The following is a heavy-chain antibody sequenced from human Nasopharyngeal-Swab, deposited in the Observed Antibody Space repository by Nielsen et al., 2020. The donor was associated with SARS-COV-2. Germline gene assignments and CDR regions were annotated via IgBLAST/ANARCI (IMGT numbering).Heavy chain of an antibody. V-gene: IGHV3-53*01. CDR2: IYSRGET. D-gene: IGHD6-13*01. Sequence: WIRQPPGKGLEWVAVIYSRGETHYTDSVRGRFTIIRDNSKNMVNLQLNSLRAEDTAVYYFARMDFIAIRDYWGQGTLVTVSS. CDR3: ARMDFIAIRDY. J-gene: IGHJ4*02.